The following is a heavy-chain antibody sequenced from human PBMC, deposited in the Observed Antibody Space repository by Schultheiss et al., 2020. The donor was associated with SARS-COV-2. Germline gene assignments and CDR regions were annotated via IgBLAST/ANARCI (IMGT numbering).Heavy chain of an antibody. J-gene: IGHJ4*02. CDR1: GFTFSSYA. V-gene: IGHV3-23*01. Sequence: GESLKISCAASGFTFSSYAMSWVRQAPGKGLEWVSAISGSGGNTNYADSVKGRLTISRDNSKNTLYLQMNSLRAEDTAVYYCAKDRDIVVVPAAIRVPLDYWGQGTLVTVSS. CDR2: ISGSGGNT. CDR3: AKDRDIVVVPAAIRVPLDY. D-gene: IGHD2-2*02.